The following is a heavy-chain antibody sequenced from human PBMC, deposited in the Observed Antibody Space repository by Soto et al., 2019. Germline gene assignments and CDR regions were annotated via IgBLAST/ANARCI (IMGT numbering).Heavy chain of an antibody. Sequence: QLQLQESGPGLVKPSETLSLTCIVSGGSINSSGYYWGWIRQPPGKGLEWIGNIYYSGSTYYNPSRKSRVTISVDTSKNQFSLKLSSVTAADTAVYYCARSHPGHITIFGVVIFNWFDPWGQGTLVTVSS. CDR1: GGSINSSGYY. CDR2: IYYSGST. CDR3: ARSHPGHITIFGVVIFNWFDP. D-gene: IGHD3-3*01. J-gene: IGHJ5*02. V-gene: IGHV4-39*01.